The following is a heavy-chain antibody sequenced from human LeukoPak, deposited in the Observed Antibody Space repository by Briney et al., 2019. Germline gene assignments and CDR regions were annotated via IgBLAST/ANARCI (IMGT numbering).Heavy chain of an antibody. J-gene: IGHJ4*02. D-gene: IGHD3-10*01. Sequence: SETLSLTCNVSGGSISNYYWSWIRQPPGKGLEWIAYLFYSGSTDYNPSLESRVTISVDTSKNQFSLKLRSVTAADTAVYYCATVAVIRGVTYFDYWGQGTLVTVSS. CDR2: LFYSGST. V-gene: IGHV4-59*01. CDR1: GGSISNYY. CDR3: ATVAVIRGVTYFDY.